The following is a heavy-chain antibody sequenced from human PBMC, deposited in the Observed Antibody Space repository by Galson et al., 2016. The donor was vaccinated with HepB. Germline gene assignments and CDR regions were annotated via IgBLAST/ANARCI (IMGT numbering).Heavy chain of an antibody. Sequence: TLSLTCSVSGGSLTSSDWWSWVRQPPGKGLEWIAEIHYNGRPNHSPSLKSRVTISVDKSRNQFSLKLSSVTAADTAVYYCARGELALGFDYWGQGTLVTVSS. D-gene: IGHD3-10*01. CDR1: GGSLTSSDW. CDR3: ARGELALGFDY. J-gene: IGHJ4*02. V-gene: IGHV4/OR15-8*01. CDR2: IHYNGRP.